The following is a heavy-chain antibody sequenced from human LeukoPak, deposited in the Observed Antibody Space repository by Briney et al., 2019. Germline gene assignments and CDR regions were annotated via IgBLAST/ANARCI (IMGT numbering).Heavy chain of an antibody. Sequence: SETLSLTCTVSGGSISTYHWNWIRQPPGKRLEWFGYIYYSGSTNYNPSLKSRVTISVDTSKNQFSLKLSSVTAADTAVYYCARDRGSYYGFDYWGQGTLVTVSS. CDR2: IYYSGST. CDR1: GGSISTYH. J-gene: IGHJ4*02. V-gene: IGHV4-59*01. D-gene: IGHD1-26*01. CDR3: ARDRGSYYGFDY.